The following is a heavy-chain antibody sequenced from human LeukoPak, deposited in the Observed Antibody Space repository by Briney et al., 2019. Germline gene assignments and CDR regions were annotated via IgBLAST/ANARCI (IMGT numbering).Heavy chain of an antibody. CDR1: GITLSNYG. Sequence: GGSLRLSCAVSGITLSNYGMTWVRQAPGKGLEWVAGISDTGGRTNYADSVKGRFTISRDNPKNTLYLQMNSLGAEDTAGYFCAKRGVVIRVILVGFHKEAYYFDSWGQGAWSPSPQ. CDR2: ISDTGGRT. J-gene: IGHJ4*02. D-gene: IGHD3-22*01. V-gene: IGHV3-23*01. CDR3: AKRGVVIRVILVGFHKEAYYFDS.